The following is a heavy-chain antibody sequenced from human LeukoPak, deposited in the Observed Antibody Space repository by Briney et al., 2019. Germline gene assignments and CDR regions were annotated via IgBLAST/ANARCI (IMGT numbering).Heavy chain of an antibody. J-gene: IGHJ4*02. D-gene: IGHD3-22*01. CDR3: ARDLYDSSGYYCDY. Sequence: GGSLRLSCAASGFTFGDYYMSWIRQAPGKGLEWVSYISSSSSYTNYADSVKGRFTISRDNAKNSLYLQMNSLRAEDTAVYYCARDLYDSSGYYCDYWGQGTLVTVSS. V-gene: IGHV3-11*05. CDR2: ISSSSSYT. CDR1: GFTFGDYY.